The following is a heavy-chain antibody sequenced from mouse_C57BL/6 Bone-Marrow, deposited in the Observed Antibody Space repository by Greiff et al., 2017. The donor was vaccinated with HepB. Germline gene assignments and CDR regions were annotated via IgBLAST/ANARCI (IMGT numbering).Heavy chain of an antibody. D-gene: IGHD1-1*01. CDR2: IRNKVNGYTT. CDR3: VKAVSSGSSYTWFAY. V-gene: IGHV7-4*01. Sequence: EVQRVESGGGLVQPGSSLRLSCAASGFVFIDYSMSWVRQLPGKAPEWLALIRNKVNGYTTDCSASVKGRFTISRDNSQNILYLQMNTLRAEDSATYYCVKAVSSGSSYTWFAYWGQGSLVTVSA. J-gene: IGHJ3*01. CDR1: GFVFIDYS.